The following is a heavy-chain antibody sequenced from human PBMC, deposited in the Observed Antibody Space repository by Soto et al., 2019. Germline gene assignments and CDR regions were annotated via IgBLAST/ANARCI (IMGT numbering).Heavy chain of an antibody. J-gene: IGHJ4*02. Sequence: VGSLRLSCAASGITFSSYALHWVRQAPGKGLEWVAVISYDGSNKFYVDSVKGRFTISRDNSKNTLYLQMNSPRTDDTAVYYCAHLAGLSNTDDYWGQGTLVTVSS. CDR1: GITFSSYA. D-gene: IGHD5-18*01. CDR2: ISYDGSNK. V-gene: IGHV3-30-3*01. CDR3: AHLAGLSNTDDY.